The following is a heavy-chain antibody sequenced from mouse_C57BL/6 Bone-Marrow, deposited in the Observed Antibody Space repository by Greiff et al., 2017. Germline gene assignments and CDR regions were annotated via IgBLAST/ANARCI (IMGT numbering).Heavy chain of an antibody. CDR3: ARVNYYGSSTGAYAMDY. CDR1: GYTFTSYW. V-gene: IGHV1-55*01. CDR2: IYPGSGST. J-gene: IGHJ4*01. D-gene: IGHD1-1*01. Sequence: QVQLQQPGAELVKPGASVKMSCKASGYTFTSYWITWVKQRPGQGLEWIGDIYPGSGSTNYNEKFKSKATLTVDTSSSTAYMQLSSLTSEDSAVYYCARVNYYGSSTGAYAMDYWGQGTSVTVSS.